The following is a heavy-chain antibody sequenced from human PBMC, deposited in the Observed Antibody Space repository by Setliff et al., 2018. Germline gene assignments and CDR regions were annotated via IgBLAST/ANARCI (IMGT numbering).Heavy chain of an antibody. CDR2: VYTNGGT. Sequence: SETLSLTCAVSGGSISSGSYYWSWIRPPAGMGLEWIGRVYTNGGTDYSPYLKSRVTILIDTSKNQFSLKLRSVTAADTAVYYCATPRRDDLDTPFDTFDIWGQVKMVTVSS. V-gene: IGHV4-61*02. CDR3: ATPRRDDLDTPFDTFDI. D-gene: IGHD3-3*01. CDR1: GGSISSGSYY. J-gene: IGHJ3*02.